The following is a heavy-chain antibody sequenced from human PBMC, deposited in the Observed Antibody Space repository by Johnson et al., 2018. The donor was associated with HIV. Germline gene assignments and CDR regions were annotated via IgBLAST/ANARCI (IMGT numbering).Heavy chain of an antibody. CDR3: ARVKSYGNWGSRKGGRESRAAFDI. Sequence: VQLVESGGGVVQPGGSQTLSCEGSGISFDDYDMRWVHQTPGKGLEWVSGIKWNGGRTGYADSVKGRFTISRDNAKKSLYLQRNSLRAEDTAVFYCARVKSYGNWGSRKGGRESRAAFDIWGQGTMVTVSS. D-gene: IGHD7-27*01. CDR1: GISFDDYD. J-gene: IGHJ3*02. CDR2: IKWNGGRT. V-gene: IGHV3-20*04.